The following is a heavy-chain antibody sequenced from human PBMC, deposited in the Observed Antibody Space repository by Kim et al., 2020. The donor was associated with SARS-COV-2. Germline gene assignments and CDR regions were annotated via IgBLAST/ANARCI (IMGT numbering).Heavy chain of an antibody. Sequence: GGSLRLSCAASGFIFSSYAMSWVRQAPGKGLEWVSTISGSGGVTYYTDSVRGRFTISRDNFNNTLCLQMKSLRPEDTAVYYCAKDGVEQELVQAPKRWGQGTLVIVSS. V-gene: IGHV3-23*01. J-gene: IGHJ1*01. CDR2: ISGSGGVT. CDR1: GFIFSSYA. D-gene: IGHD1-26*01. CDR3: AKDGVEQELVQAPKR.